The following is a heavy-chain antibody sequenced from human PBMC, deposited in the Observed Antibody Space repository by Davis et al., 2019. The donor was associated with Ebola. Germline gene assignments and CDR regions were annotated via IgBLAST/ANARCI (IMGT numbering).Heavy chain of an antibody. CDR3: ARDRVEYQLHGWFDP. CDR1: GFTFSSYS. D-gene: IGHD2-2*01. Sequence: GGSLRLSCAASGFTFSSYSMNWVRQAPGKGLEWVSSISSSSSYIYSADSVKGRFTISRDNAKNSLYLQMNSLRAEDTAVYYCARDRVEYQLHGWFDPWGQGTLVTVSS. J-gene: IGHJ5*02. CDR2: ISSSSSYI. V-gene: IGHV3-21*01.